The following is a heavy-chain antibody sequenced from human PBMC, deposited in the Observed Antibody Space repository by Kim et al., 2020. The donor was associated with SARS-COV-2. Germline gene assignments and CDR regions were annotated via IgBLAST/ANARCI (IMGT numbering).Heavy chain of an antibody. J-gene: IGHJ3*02. Sequence: NYAQKFQGRVTITADESTSTAYMELSSLRSEDTAVYYCARVGAVRSAFDIWGQGTMVTVSS. V-gene: IGHV1-69*01. CDR3: ARVGAVRSAFDI.